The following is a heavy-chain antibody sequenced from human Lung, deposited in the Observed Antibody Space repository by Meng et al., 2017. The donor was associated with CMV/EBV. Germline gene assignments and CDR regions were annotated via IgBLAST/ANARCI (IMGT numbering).Heavy chain of an antibody. CDR3: ARVWGDYDILTGYYYSYYYYGMDV. CDR2: INSDGSST. V-gene: IGHV3-74*01. CDR1: GFTFSSYW. Sequence: GEXXTISCAASGFTFSSYWMHWVRQAPGKGLVWVSRINSDGSSTSYADSVKGRFTISRDNAKNTLYLQMNSLRAEDTAVYYCARVWGDYDILTGYYYSYYYYGMDVWXQGTTVTVSS. J-gene: IGHJ6*01. D-gene: IGHD3-9*01.